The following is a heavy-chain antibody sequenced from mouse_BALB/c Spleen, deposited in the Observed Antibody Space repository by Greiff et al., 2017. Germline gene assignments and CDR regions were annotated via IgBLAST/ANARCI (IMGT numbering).Heavy chain of an antibody. CDR3: ARDQGRSFAY. Sequence: EVKLVESGGGLVKPGGSLKLSCAASGFTFSSYAMSWVRQSPEKRLEWVAEISSGGSYTYYPDTVTGRFTISRDNAKNTLYLEMSSLRSEDTAMYYCARDQGRSFAYWGQGTLVTVSA. J-gene: IGHJ3*01. CDR2: ISSGGSYT. CDR1: GFTFSSYA. V-gene: IGHV5-9-4*01.